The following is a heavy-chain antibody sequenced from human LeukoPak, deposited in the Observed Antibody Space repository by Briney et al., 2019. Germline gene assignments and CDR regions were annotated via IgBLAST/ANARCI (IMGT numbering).Heavy chain of an antibody. V-gene: IGHV4-4*09. J-gene: IGHJ2*01. CDR3: ASSYCSGGSCYFRYFDL. Sequence: SETLSLTCTVSGGSISSYCWSWIRQPPGKGLEWIGYIYTSGSTNYNPSLKSRVTISVDTSKNQLSLKLSSVTAADTAVYYCASSYCSGGSCYFRYFDLWGRGTLVTVSS. CDR1: GGSISSYC. D-gene: IGHD2-15*01. CDR2: IYTSGST.